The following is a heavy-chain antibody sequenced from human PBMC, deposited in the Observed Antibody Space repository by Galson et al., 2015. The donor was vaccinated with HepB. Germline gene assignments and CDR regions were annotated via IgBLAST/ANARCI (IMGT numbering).Heavy chain of an antibody. V-gene: IGHV3-23*01. Sequence: SLRLSCAASGFTFSSYAMSWVRQAPGEGLEWVSAISGSGGSTYYADSVKGRFTISRDNSKNTLYLQVNSLRAEDTAVYYCALEVATGYDAFDIWGRGTMVSVSS. CDR1: GFTFSSYA. J-gene: IGHJ3*02. CDR3: ALEVATGYDAFDI. CDR2: ISGSGGST. D-gene: IGHD1-1*01.